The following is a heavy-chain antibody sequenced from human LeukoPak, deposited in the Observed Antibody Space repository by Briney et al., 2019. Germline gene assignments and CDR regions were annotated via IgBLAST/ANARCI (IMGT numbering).Heavy chain of an antibody. V-gene: IGHV5-10-1*01. CDR3: ARRPYCSAGSCYGDY. Sequence: GESLKISCKGSGCSFTSYWISWVRQMLGKGLEWMGRIDPSDSYTNYSPSFQGHVTISADKSISTAYLQWSSLKASDTAMYYCARRPYCSAGSCYGDYWGQGTLVTVSS. CDR1: GCSFTSYW. D-gene: IGHD2-15*01. J-gene: IGHJ4*02. CDR2: IDPSDSYT.